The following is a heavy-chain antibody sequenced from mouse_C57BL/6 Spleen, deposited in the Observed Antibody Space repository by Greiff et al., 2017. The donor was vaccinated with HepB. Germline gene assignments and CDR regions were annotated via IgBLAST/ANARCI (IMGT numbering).Heavy chain of an antibody. Sequence: VQLQQPGAELVMPGASVKLSCKASGYTFTSYWMHWVKQRPGQGLEWIGEIDPSDSYTNYNQKFKGKSTLTVDKSSSTAYMQLSSLTSEDSAVYYCARDSSGYGLDYWGQGTTLTVSS. CDR1: GYTFTSYW. J-gene: IGHJ2*01. CDR3: ARDSSGYGLDY. CDR2: IDPSDSYT. V-gene: IGHV1-69*01. D-gene: IGHD3-2*02.